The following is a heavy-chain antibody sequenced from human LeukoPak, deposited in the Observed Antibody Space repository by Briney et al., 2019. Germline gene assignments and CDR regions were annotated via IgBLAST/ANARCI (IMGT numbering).Heavy chain of an antibody. Sequence: ASVKVSCKASGYTFTSYDINWVRQATGQGLEWMGWMNPNSGNTGYAQKFQGRVTITADKSTSTAYMELSNLRSEDTAVYYCARGMYDFWSGYYTGGNWFDPWGQGTLVTVSS. CDR2: MNPNSGNT. V-gene: IGHV1-8*01. CDR3: ARGMYDFWSGYYTGGNWFDP. CDR1: GYTFTSYD. D-gene: IGHD3-3*01. J-gene: IGHJ5*02.